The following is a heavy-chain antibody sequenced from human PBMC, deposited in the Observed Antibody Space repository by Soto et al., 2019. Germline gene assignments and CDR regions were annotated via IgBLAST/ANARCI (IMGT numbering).Heavy chain of an antibody. D-gene: IGHD2-15*01. CDR2: IYKSTTT. J-gene: IGHJ5*01. Sequence: SETLSLTCSVSGDSISTVDYFWAWIRQPPGQAPEYIGYIYKSTTTYYNPSFESRVAISLDTSKSQFSLTVTSVTAADTAVYFCARGRYCLTGRCFPNWFDSWGQGTLVTVSS. CDR1: GDSISTVDYF. CDR3: ARGRYCLTGRCFPNWFDS. V-gene: IGHV4-30-4*01.